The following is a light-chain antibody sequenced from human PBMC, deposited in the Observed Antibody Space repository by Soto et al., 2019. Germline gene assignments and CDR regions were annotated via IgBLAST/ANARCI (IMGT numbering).Light chain of an antibody. CDR1: QSVSSSY. J-gene: IGKJ3*01. V-gene: IGKV3-20*01. CDR3: QQYGRSPLT. CDR2: GAS. Sequence: EIVLTQSPGTLSLSPGERATLSCRASQSVSSSYLAWYQQKPGQAPRLLIYGASSRATGIPGRFSGSGSGTDVTLTISRLEPEDFAVYYCQQYGRSPLTFGPGTKVDIK.